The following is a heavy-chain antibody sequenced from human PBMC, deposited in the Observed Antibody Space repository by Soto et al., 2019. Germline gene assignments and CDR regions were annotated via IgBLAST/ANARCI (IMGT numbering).Heavy chain of an antibody. Sequence: GGSLRLSCAASGFTFSNFVMCWVRQAPGKGLEWVSGITGNGDNTDYADSVKGRFTISRDNSKNTLYLQMNSLRAEDTAVFYCAKDSQRGGFLEWLLNWFDPWGQGTLVTVSS. J-gene: IGHJ5*02. CDR1: GFTFSNFV. V-gene: IGHV3-23*01. CDR2: ITGNGDNT. CDR3: AKDSQRGGFLEWLLNWFDP. D-gene: IGHD3-3*01.